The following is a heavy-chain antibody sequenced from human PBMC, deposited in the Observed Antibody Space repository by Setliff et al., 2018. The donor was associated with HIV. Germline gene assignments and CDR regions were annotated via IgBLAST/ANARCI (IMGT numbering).Heavy chain of an antibody. V-gene: IGHV4-59*11. J-gene: IGHJ3*02. CDR2: IHYSGRT. CDR1: GGSLSSHY. Sequence: PSETLSLAWTVSGGSLSSHYWSWIRQPPGKGLEWIGYIHYSGRTNYNTSLKSRVTISVDTSKNQCSLKLSSVTAGDTSVDYCTRGCITICGVTNYKKDAFDIWGQGTMVTVSS. CDR3: TRGCITICGVTNYKKDAFDI. D-gene: IGHD3-3*01.